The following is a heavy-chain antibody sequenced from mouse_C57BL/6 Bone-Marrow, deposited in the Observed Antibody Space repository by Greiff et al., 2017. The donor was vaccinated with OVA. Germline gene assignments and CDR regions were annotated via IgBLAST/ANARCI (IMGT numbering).Heavy chain of an antibody. D-gene: IGHD2-1*01. CDR3: ARCYGITGYYAMDY. CDR2: IYPGSGST. J-gene: IGHJ4*01. Sequence: QVQLQQPGAELVKPGASVKMSCKASGYTFTSYWITWVKQRPGQGLEWIGDIYPGSGSTNYNEKFKSKATLTVDTSSSTAYMQLSSLTSEDSAVYYCARCYGITGYYAMDYWGQGTSVTVSS. V-gene: IGHV1-55*01. CDR1: GYTFTSYW.